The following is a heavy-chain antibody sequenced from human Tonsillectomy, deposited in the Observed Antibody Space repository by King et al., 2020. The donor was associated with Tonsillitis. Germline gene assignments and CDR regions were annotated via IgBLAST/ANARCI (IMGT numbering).Heavy chain of an antibody. V-gene: IGHV1-69*01. J-gene: IGHJ5*02. CDR1: GGTFSSHA. D-gene: IGHD2/OR15-2a*01. Sequence: QLVQSGAEVKKPESSVKVSCKASGGTFSSHAIIWVRQAPGQGLEWRGGIIPIFAITNYAQKFQGRVTITADESTRTAYMELSSLRTDDTAVYYCARALSLLRWFDPWGQGTLVTVSS. CDR2: IIPIFAIT. CDR3: ARALSLLRWFDP.